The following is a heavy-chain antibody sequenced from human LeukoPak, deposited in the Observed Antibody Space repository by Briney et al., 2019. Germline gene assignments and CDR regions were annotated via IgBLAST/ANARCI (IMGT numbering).Heavy chain of an antibody. Sequence: ASVKVSCKTSGYTFSTYYMHWVRQAPGQGREWLGIIHPTDGSTSYTQKIQGRVTMTRDTATGTVYLELSCLRSEDTAVYWCARVNGRGLDYWGQGTLITVSS. CDR1: GYTFSTYY. D-gene: IGHD3-10*01. J-gene: IGHJ4*02. V-gene: IGHV1-46*01. CDR3: ARVNGRGLDY. CDR2: IHPTDGST.